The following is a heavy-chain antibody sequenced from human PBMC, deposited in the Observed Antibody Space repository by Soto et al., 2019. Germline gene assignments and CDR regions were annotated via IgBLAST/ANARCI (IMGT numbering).Heavy chain of an antibody. CDR2: IIPIFGTA. D-gene: IGHD1-26*01. Sequence: SSVTASCKSSGGTFSSYAISWVRQAPGQGLEWMGGIIPIFGTANYAQKFQGRVTITADESTSTAYMELSSLRSEDTAVYYCARGRGYFFWPDSHAHRERLHVWGQRTLVTVSS. J-gene: IGHJ4*03. CDR3: ARGRGYFFWPDSHAHRERLHV. V-gene: IGHV1-69*13. CDR1: GGTFSSYA.